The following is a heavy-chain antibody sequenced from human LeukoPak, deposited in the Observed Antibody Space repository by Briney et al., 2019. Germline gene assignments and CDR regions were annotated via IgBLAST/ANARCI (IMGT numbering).Heavy chain of an antibody. D-gene: IGHD6-13*01. J-gene: IGHJ6*03. V-gene: IGHV3-48*03. CDR3: ARHSIAAAGLLYYYYYMDV. Sequence: GGSLRPSCAASGFTFSSYGMNWVRQAPGKGLEWVSYISSSGSTIYYADSVKGRFTISRDNTKNSLYLQMNSLRAEDTAVYYCARHSIAAAGLLYYYYYMDVWGKGTTVTVSS. CDR2: ISSSGSTI. CDR1: GFTFSSYG.